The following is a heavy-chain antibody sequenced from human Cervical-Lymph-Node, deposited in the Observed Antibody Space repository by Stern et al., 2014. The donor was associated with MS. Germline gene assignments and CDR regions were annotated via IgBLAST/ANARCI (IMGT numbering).Heavy chain of an antibody. V-gene: IGHV1-69*06. CDR2: IIPIIGTA. D-gene: IGHD3-22*01. CDR3: ARDNRHSDTIGSYAFDI. CDR1: GGSFSSYA. Sequence: QMQLVQSGAEVKKPGSSVKVSCKASGGSFSSYAFNWVRLGPGQGLEWMGGIIPIIGTANYAQKFQGRVTIAADTFTRTVYMELSSLTSEDTAVYYCARDNRHSDTIGSYAFDIWGQGTMVTVSS. J-gene: IGHJ3*02.